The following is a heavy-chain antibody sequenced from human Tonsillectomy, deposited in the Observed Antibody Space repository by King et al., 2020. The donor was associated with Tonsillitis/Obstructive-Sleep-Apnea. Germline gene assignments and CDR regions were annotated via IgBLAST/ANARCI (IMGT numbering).Heavy chain of an antibody. CDR3: ARRAATQLNAFDI. V-gene: IGHV4-34*01. Sequence: VQLQQWGAGLLKPSETLSLTCAVYGGSFSGYYWSWIRQPPGKGLEWIGEINHSGSTNYNPSLKSRVTISVDTSKNQFSLKRSSVTAADTAVYYCARRAATQLNAFDIWGQGTMVTVSS. CDR2: INHSGST. CDR1: GGSFSGYY. J-gene: IGHJ3*02. D-gene: IGHD2-15*01.